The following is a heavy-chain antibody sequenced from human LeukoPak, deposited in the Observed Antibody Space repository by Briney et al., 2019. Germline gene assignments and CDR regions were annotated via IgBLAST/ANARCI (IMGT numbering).Heavy chain of an antibody. CDR1: GYIFTSYY. CDR3: ARVITGTTDAFDI. D-gene: IGHD1-20*01. CDR2: INPSGGST. Sequence: ASVKVSCKASGYIFTSYYMHWVRQAPGQGLEWMGIINPSGGSTSYAQKFQGRVTITADESTSTAYMELSSLRSEDTAVYYCARVITGTTDAFDIWGQGTMVTVSS. J-gene: IGHJ3*02. V-gene: IGHV1-46*01.